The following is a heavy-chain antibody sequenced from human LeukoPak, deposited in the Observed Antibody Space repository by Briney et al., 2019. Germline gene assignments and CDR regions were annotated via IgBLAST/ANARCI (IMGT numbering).Heavy chain of an antibody. CDR1: GGSVSSGSYY. D-gene: IGHD2-2*01. J-gene: IGHJ4*02. V-gene: IGHV4-61*01. CDR2: IYYSGST. CDR3: ALWFCSRTSCYVDY. Sequence: SETLSLTCTVSGGSVSSGSYYWSWGRQPPGKGLEWIGYIYYSGSTNYNPSLKNRVTISLDTSKNQFSLRLSSVTAADTAVYYCALWFCSRTSCYVDYWGQGTLVTVSS.